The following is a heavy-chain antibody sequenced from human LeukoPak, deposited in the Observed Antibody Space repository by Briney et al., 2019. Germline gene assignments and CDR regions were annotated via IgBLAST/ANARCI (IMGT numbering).Heavy chain of an antibody. J-gene: IGHJ4*02. CDR1: GFTFSSYW. CDR3: ARDGFHFAYGDYS. D-gene: IGHD4-17*01. Sequence: GGSLRLPCAASGFTFSSYWMHWVRQAPGKGLVWVSRINSDGSSTSYADSVKGRFTISRDNAKNTLYLQMNSLGAEDTAVYYCARDGFHFAYGDYSWGQGTLVTVSS. V-gene: IGHV3-74*01. CDR2: INSDGSST.